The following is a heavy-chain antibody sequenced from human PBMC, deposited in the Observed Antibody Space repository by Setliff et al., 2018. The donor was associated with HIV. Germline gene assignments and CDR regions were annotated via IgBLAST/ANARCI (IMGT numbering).Heavy chain of an antibody. CDR3: AKPTNQWEVMSEH. Sequence: GGSLRLSCAASGFKFGDYGMHWVRQAPGKGLEWVAETFFDGSPSYYADSVRARFTISRDNSKNVVYLQLNNLRPEDTAAYHCAKPTNQWEVMSEHWGRGTLVTVSS. J-gene: IGHJ4*02. CDR1: GFKFGDYG. D-gene: IGHD1-26*01. CDR2: TFFDGSPS. V-gene: IGHV3-30*02.